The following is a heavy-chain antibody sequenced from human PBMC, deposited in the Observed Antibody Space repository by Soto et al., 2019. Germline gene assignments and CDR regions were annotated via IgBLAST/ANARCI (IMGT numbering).Heavy chain of an antibody. CDR1: GGSISSYY. D-gene: IGHD3-3*01. CDR2: IYYSGST. J-gene: IGHJ6*03. CDR3: ARVGFSYYDFWSSLYMDV. Sequence: SETLSLTCTVSGGSISSYYWSWIRQPPGKGLEWIGYIYYSGSTNYNPSLKSRVTISVDTSKNQFSLKLSSVTAADTAVYYCARVGFSYYDFWSSLYMDVWGKGTTVTVSS. V-gene: IGHV4-59*01.